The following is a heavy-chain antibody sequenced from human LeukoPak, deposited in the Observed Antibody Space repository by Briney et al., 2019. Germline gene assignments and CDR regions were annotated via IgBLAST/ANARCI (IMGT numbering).Heavy chain of an antibody. J-gene: IGHJ3*02. V-gene: IGHV4-59*01. Sequence: SETLSLTCAVSGGSISSYYWSWIRQPPGKGLEWIGYIYYSGSTNYNPSLKSRVTISVDTSKNQFSLKLSSVTAADTAVYYCARGVVGSYGIRDAFDIWGQGTMVTVSS. CDR1: GGSISSYY. CDR3: ARGVVGSYGIRDAFDI. CDR2: IYYSGST. D-gene: IGHD1-26*01.